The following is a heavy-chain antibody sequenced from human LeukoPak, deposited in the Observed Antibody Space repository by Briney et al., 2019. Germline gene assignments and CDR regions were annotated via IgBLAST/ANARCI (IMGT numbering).Heavy chain of an antibody. D-gene: IGHD3-22*01. Sequence: PSETLSLTCAVYGGSFSGYYWSWIRQPPGKGLEWIGEINHSGSTNYNPSLKSRVTISVDTSKNQFSLKLSSVTAADTAVYYCARGRPYDSSGSTYFDYWGQGTLVTVSP. CDR2: INHSGST. V-gene: IGHV4-34*01. CDR3: ARGRPYDSSGSTYFDY. J-gene: IGHJ4*02. CDR1: GGSFSGYY.